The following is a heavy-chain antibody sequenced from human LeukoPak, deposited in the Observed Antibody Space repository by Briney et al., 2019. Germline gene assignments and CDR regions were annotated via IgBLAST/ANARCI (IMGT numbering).Heavy chain of an antibody. CDR3: AKDQFYYGNSGPLDS. CDR2: MWFDGIKQ. V-gene: IGHV3-33*03. Sequence: GRSLRLSCAASGFSISDYGMHWVRQAPGKGPEWEAVMWFDGIKQYYADSVKGRFTISRDKSENTLYLHMNTLRAEDTALYYCAKDQFYYGNSGPLDSWGQGALVTVSS. CDR1: GFSISDYG. J-gene: IGHJ4*02. D-gene: IGHD3-22*01.